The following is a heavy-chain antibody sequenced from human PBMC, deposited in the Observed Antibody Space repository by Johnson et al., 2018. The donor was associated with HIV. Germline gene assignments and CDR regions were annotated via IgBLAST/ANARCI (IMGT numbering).Heavy chain of an antibody. J-gene: IGHJ3*02. Sequence: QVQLVESGGGVVQPGRSLRLSCAASGFTFSSYAMHWVRQAPGKGLEWVAVISYDGSNKYYADSVKGRFTISRDNSKNTLYLQMNSLRAEDTAVYFCARDQGYNGCEPDAFDIWGRGTMVTVSS. CDR2: ISYDGSNK. CDR1: GFTFSSYA. D-gene: IGHD5-12*01. V-gene: IGHV3-30*04. CDR3: ARDQGYNGCEPDAFDI.